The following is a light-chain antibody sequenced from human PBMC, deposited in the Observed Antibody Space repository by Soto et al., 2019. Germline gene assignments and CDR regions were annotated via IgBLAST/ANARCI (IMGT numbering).Light chain of an antibody. CDR3: QQYNNWPPLT. Sequence: EIVMTQSPATLSVSPGERATISCRASQSVISHLAWYQQKPGQAPRLLIYGASTRATGIPARFSGSGSGSEVSLTISSLQSEDFAVYYCQQYNNWPPLTFGGGTKVEIK. CDR2: GAS. J-gene: IGKJ4*01. CDR1: QSVISH. V-gene: IGKV3-15*01.